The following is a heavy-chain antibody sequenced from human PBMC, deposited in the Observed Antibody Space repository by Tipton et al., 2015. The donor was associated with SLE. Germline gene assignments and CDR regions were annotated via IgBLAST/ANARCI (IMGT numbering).Heavy chain of an antibody. CDR1: GFTVSSNQ. Sequence: SLRLSCAASGFTVSSNQMTWVRQAPGKGLEWVSVIYSGGSTYYADSVKGRFTISRDNSKNTLYLQMNSLRAEDTAVYYCARDGAGVAGSDAFDIWGQGTMVTVSS. CDR3: ARDGAGVAGSDAFDI. J-gene: IGHJ3*02. D-gene: IGHD6-19*01. CDR2: IYSGGST. V-gene: IGHV3-66*02.